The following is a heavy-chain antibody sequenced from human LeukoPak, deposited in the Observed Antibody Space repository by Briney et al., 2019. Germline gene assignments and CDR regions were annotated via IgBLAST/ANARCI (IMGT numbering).Heavy chain of an antibody. V-gene: IGHV3-11*04. Sequence: GGSLRLSCTVSGFTLSSYEMSWIRQAPGKGLEWVSSIDYSGGSTYYADSVKGRFTISRDNAKNSLYLQMNSLRAEDTAVYYCARGPGPITMVRGVIITLGWFDPWGQGTLVTVSS. CDR2: IDYSGGST. CDR3: ARGPGPITMVRGVIITLGWFDP. CDR1: GFTLSSYE. J-gene: IGHJ5*02. D-gene: IGHD3-10*01.